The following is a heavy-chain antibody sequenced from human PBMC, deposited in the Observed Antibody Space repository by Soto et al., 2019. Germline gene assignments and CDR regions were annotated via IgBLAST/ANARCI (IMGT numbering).Heavy chain of an antibody. J-gene: IGHJ5*02. CDR3: TQLSGEPNWFDP. CDR1: GFTFSSYA. D-gene: IGHD2-15*01. V-gene: IGHV3-23*01. Sequence: GGSLRLSCAASGFTFSSYAMSWVRQAPGKGLEWVSAISGSGGSTYYADSVKGRFTISRDNSKNTLYLQMSSLRAEDTAVYYCTQLSGEPNWFDPWGQGTLVTVSS. CDR2: ISGSGGST.